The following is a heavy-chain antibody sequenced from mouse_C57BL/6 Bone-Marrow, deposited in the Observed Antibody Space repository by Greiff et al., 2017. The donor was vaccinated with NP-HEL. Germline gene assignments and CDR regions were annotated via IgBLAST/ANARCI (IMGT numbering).Heavy chain of an antibody. CDR3: AREGFAY. CDR1: GSTFPSSW. J-gene: IGHJ3*01. Sequence: QVQLQQPGAELVRPGSSVKLSCKASGSTFPSSWWHWVRQSTIQGLEWIGNFDPSDSKTPSNQNFRDKATLPLAKSSSTAYLQLSSLRSEDSAVYYCAREGFAYWGPGTLVTVSA. V-gene: IGHV1-52*01. CDR2: FDPSDSKT.